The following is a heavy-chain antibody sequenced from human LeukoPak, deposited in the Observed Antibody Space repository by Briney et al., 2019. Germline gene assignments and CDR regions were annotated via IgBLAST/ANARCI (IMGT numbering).Heavy chain of an antibody. V-gene: IGHV1-2*02. D-gene: IGHD3-10*01. CDR3: ARGRSDYYLDS. Sequence: GASVTVSCKASGYTFTDYDMHWVRQAPGQGLEWMGWIYPNSGGTNYAQNFQGRVTMTRDTSISTAYMGLSRLRSDDTAVYFCARGRSDYYLDSWGQGTLVTVSS. CDR1: GYTFTDYD. J-gene: IGHJ4*02. CDR2: IYPNSGGT.